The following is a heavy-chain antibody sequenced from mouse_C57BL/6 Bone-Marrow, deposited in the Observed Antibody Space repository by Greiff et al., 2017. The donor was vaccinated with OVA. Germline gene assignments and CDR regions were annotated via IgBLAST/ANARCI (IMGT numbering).Heavy chain of an antibody. CDR3: AKIVPYYYGSSYGYFDY. CDR2: IYPRSGNT. J-gene: IGHJ2*01. D-gene: IGHD1-1*01. CDR1: GYTFTSYG. Sequence: QVQLQQSGAELARPGASVKLSCKASGYTFTSYGISWVKQRTGQGLEWIGEIYPRSGNTYYNEKVKGKATLTADKSSSTAYMELRSLTSEDSAVYFCAKIVPYYYGSSYGYFDYWGQGTTLTVSS. V-gene: IGHV1-81*01.